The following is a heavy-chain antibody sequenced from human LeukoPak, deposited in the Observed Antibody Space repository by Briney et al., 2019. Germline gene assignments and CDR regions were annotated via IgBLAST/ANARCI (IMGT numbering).Heavy chain of an antibody. D-gene: IGHD2-2*02. CDR2: IYSSGTT. Sequence: PSETLSLTCTVSGGSIRSYYWSWVRQPPGKGLEWIGYIYSSGTTNYNPSLKSRVTISIDTSKNQFSLKLSSVTAADTAVYYCARDRCSSTSCYTGYMDVWGKGTTVTVSS. CDR1: GGSIRSYY. J-gene: IGHJ6*03. CDR3: ARDRCSSTSCYTGYMDV. V-gene: IGHV4-59*01.